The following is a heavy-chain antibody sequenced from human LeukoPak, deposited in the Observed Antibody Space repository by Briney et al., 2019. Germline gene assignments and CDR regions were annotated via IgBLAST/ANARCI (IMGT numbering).Heavy chain of an antibody. Sequence: GGSLRLSCVASGFTFSSYVMSWVRQAPGEGLRWVSSISGSGDTTYYADSVKGRFTVSRDNSKNTLYLQMNGLRAEDTAVYYCAKELLRIAVAGIYWGQGTLVTVSS. V-gene: IGHV3-23*01. CDR3: AKELLRIAVAGIY. CDR2: ISGSGDTT. D-gene: IGHD6-19*01. CDR1: GFTFSSYV. J-gene: IGHJ4*02.